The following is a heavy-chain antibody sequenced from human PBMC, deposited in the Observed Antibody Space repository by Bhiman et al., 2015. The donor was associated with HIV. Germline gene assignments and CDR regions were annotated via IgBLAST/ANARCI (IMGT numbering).Heavy chain of an antibody. CDR1: RFSFSSYA. J-gene: IGHJ5*02. D-gene: IGHD3-10*01. V-gene: IGHV3-23*01. CDR2: VSGTGYNT. CDR3: ARDATVTQMVRGVPRWFDP. Sequence: EVQLLESGGGLVQPGGSLRLSCAASRFSFSSYAMNWVRQAPGKGLEWVSGVSGTGYNTFYADSVKGRFTISRDNAKKSLYLQMNSLRAEDTAVYYCARDATVTQMVRGVPRWFDPWGQGTLVTVSS.